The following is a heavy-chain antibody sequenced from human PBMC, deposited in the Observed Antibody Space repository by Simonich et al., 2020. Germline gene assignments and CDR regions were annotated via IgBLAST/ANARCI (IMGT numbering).Heavy chain of an antibody. CDR3: AREGAGNDAFDI. Sequence: QVQLVESGGGVVQPGRSLRLSCAASGFTFSSYAMHWVRQAPGKWLKWVGVISYDGSNKYYADAVKGRFTISRDNSKNTLYLQMNSLRAEDTAVYYCAREGAGNDAFDIWGQGTMVTVSS. D-gene: IGHD1-26*01. V-gene: IGHV3-30*07. CDR1: GFTFSSYA. J-gene: IGHJ3*02. CDR2: ISYDGSNK.